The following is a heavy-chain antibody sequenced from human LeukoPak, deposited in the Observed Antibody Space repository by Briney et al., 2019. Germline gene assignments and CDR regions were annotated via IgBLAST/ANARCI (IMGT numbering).Heavy chain of an antibody. J-gene: IGHJ5*02. CDR1: GGSISSINFY. CDR3: ARSPILVLPAAIFRRAWFDP. V-gene: IGHV4-39*07. CDR2: VYYSGNT. D-gene: IGHD2-2*01. Sequence: SETLSLTCTVSGGSISSINFYWAWIRQPPGKGLEWIGSVYYSGNTYYNQSLKSRVTISVDRSKNQFSLKLISVTAADTAVYYCARSPILVLPAAIFRRAWFDPWGQGTLVTVSS.